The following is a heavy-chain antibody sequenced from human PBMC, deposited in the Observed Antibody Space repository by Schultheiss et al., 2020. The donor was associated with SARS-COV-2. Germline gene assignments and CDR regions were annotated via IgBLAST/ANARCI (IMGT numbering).Heavy chain of an antibody. Sequence: GGSLRLSCAASGFTFSSYSMSWIRQAPGKGLEWVAYISSTSSHTYFADSVKGRFTISRDNAKTSLYLQMDSLRAEDTAVYYCARGRSDYDFWSGLLYWGQGSLVTVSS. CDR1: GFTFSSYS. J-gene: IGHJ4*02. D-gene: IGHD3-3*01. V-gene: IGHV3-21*01. CDR3: ARGRSDYDFWSGLLY. CDR2: ISSTSSHT.